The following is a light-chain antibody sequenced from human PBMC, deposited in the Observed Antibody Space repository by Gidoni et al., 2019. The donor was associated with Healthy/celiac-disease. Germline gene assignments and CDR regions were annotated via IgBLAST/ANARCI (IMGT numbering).Light chain of an antibody. V-gene: IGKV3-20*01. CDR3: QQYGSSPRP. Sequence: SVLTQTPGTLSLSPGERATLSCRASQSVSSSYLAWYQQIPGQAPRLLIYGASSRAPGIPDRCSCSGSGTDFILTISRLEPEYFAVYYCQQYGSSPRPFGPGTKVEIK. CDR2: GAS. CDR1: QSVSSSY. J-gene: IGKJ1*01.